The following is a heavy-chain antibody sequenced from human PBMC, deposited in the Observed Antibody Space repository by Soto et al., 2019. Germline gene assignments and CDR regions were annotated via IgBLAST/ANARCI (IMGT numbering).Heavy chain of an antibody. CDR3: ARDKGRSIFGNYGMDV. D-gene: IGHD3-10*02. CDR2: IYYSGST. CDR1: GGSISSYY. J-gene: IGHJ6*02. Sequence: PSETLSLTCTVSGGSISSYYWSWIRQPPGKGLEWIGYIYYSGSTNYNPSLKSRVTISVDASKNQFSLKLSSVTAADTAVYYCARDKGRSIFGNYGMDVWGQGTTVTVSS. V-gene: IGHV4-59*01.